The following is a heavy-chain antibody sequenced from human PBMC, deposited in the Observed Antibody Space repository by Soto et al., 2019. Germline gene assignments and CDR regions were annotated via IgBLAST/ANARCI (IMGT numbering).Heavy chain of an antibody. CDR3: ARLRLTGYFDY. V-gene: IGHV3-11*03. J-gene: IGHJ4*02. Sequence: ESGGGLVTPGGSLRLSCVASGFTFSDHYMTWIRQAPGKGLEWLSFISTSSSYTSYADPVKGRFTISRDNAMNSLYLQMNSLRAEDTAVYYCARLRLTGYFDYWGQGTLVTVSS. CDR2: ISTSSSYT. CDR1: GFTFSDHY.